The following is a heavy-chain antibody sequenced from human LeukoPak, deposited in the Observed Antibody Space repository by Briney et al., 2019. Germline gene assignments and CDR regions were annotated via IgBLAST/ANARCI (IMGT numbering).Heavy chain of an antibody. D-gene: IGHD5-12*01. CDR1: RFTFTSYA. Sequence: GGSLRLSCAAARFTFTSYAVCAVRQAPGEGLEWVSAISGSGGSTYYADSVKGRFTISRDNSKNTLYLQMNSLRADDSAVYYCTKETCPCGYYWYFDLWGRGTLVTASS. J-gene: IGHJ2*01. V-gene: IGHV3-23*01. CDR3: TKETCPCGYYWYFDL. CDR2: ISGSGGST.